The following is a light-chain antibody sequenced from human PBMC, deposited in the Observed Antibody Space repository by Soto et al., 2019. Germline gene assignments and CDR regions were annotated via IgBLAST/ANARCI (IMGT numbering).Light chain of an antibody. J-gene: IGKJ1*01. CDR1: QNISSW. CDR3: QQYNSYPWT. CDR2: KAS. Sequence: DIQMTQSPSTLSASVGDRVTIPCRASQNISSWWAWYQQKPGKAPKLLIYKASNLEMGVPSRFSGSGSGTEFTLTISSLQPDDFATYYCQQYNSYPWTFGQGTKVEIK. V-gene: IGKV1-5*03.